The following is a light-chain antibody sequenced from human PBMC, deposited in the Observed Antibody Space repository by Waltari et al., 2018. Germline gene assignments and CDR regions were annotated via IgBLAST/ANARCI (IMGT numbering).Light chain of an antibody. J-gene: IGKJ2*01. CDR2: SAS. V-gene: IGKV1-27*01. CDR1: QAISTY. CDR3: LQARQTPYT. Sequence: DTLMTQSPSSLSASVGDTVTITCRATQAISTYVNWYKKTPGMAPRLLIFSASTLHRGVSSRFRGSGSGTDFILHISRVEAEDVGIYYCLQARQTPYTFGPGTKLEIK.